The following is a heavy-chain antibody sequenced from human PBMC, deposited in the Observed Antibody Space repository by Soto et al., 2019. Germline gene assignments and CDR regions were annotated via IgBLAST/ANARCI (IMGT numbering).Heavy chain of an antibody. CDR3: ARDNGEFDP. Sequence: GGSLRLSCGGSGFTFSSSWMSWVRQAPWKGLEWVANINQGESEKNYVDSVKGRFTVSRDNAKSSVYLQMNSLRAEDTAVYYCARDNGEFDPWGQGTLVTVSS. V-gene: IGHV3-7*01. CDR2: INQGESEK. D-gene: IGHD3-10*01. J-gene: IGHJ5*02. CDR1: GFTFSSSW.